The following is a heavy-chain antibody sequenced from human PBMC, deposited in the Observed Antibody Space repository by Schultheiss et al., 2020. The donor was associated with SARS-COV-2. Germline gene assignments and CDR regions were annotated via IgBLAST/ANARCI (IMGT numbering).Heavy chain of an antibody. Sequence: ASVKVSCEASGYTFTSFGISWVRQAPGQGLEWMGIINPSGGSTSYAQKFQGRVTMTRDTSTSTVYMELSSLRSEDTAVYYCASPRPEVGARYYYYYYGMDVWGQGTTVTVSS. CDR1: GYTFTSFG. CDR2: INPSGGST. D-gene: IGHD1-26*01. J-gene: IGHJ6*02. CDR3: ASPRPEVGARYYYYYYGMDV. V-gene: IGHV1-46*03.